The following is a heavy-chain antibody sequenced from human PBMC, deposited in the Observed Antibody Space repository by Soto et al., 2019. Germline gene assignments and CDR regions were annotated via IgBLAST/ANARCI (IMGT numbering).Heavy chain of an antibody. CDR1: GFTFSSYA. CDR2: ISGSGGIT. J-gene: IGHJ6*02. V-gene: IGHV3-23*01. Sequence: EVQLLESGGGLVQPGESLRLSCAASGFTFSSYAMSWFRQAPGKGLEWVSSISGSGGITYYADSVKGRFTISRDNYMNTLILQMNRLRAEDTAVYYCARVWERTVTTRKYFYGMDVWGQGTTVTVSS. CDR3: ARVWERTVTTRKYFYGMDV. D-gene: IGHD4-17*01.